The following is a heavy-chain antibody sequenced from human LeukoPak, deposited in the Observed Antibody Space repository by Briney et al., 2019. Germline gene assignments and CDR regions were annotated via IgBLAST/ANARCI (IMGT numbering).Heavy chain of an antibody. CDR2: MNPNSGNT. Sequence: ASVTVSCTASGYTFTSYDINWVRQAPGQGLEWMGWMNPNSGNTGYAQKFRGRVTMTRNTSITTAYMELSSLRSDDTAVYYCARALTVTSYGMDVWGQGTTVTVS. D-gene: IGHD4-17*01. CDR1: GYTFTSYD. CDR3: ARALTVTSYGMDV. V-gene: IGHV1-8*01. J-gene: IGHJ6*02.